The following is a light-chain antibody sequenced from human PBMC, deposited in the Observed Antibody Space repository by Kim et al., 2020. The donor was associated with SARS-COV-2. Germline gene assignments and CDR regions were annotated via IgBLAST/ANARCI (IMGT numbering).Light chain of an antibody. CDR1: NIGSKS. Sequence: SSELTQPPSVSVAPGKTARITCGGNNIGSKSVHWYQQKLGQAPVLVIYYDSDRPSGIPERFSGSNSGNTATLTISRVEAGDEADYYCQVWDSSSDHWVFGGGTQLTVL. CDR2: YDS. V-gene: IGLV3-21*04. CDR3: QVWDSSSDHWV. J-gene: IGLJ3*02.